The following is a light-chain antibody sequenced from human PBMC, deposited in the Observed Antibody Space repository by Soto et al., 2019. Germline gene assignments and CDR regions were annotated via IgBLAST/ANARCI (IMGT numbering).Light chain of an antibody. CDR1: QSVSSSY. CDR3: QQYRSSPPT. J-gene: IGKJ1*01. Sequence: EVVLTQSPGTLSLSPGERATLSCRASQSVSSSYLAWYQQKPGQAPRLLIYASSSRATGIPDRFSGSGSGTDFTLSISRLEPEDFAVYYCQQYRSSPPTFGQGTKVDIK. V-gene: IGKV3-20*01. CDR2: ASS.